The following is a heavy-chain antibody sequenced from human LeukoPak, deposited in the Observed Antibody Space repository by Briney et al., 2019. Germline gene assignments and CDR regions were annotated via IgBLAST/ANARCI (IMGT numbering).Heavy chain of an antibody. V-gene: IGHV1-18*01. CDR1: GYTFTSYG. J-gene: IGHJ5*02. Sequence: ASVKVSCKASGYTFTSYGISWVRQAPRQGLEWMGWISAYNGNTNYAQKLQGRVTMTTDTSTSTAYMELRSLRSDDTAVYYCARDTRGSSSPNNWFDPWGQGTLVTVSS. D-gene: IGHD6-6*01. CDR2: ISAYNGNT. CDR3: ARDTRGSSSPNNWFDP.